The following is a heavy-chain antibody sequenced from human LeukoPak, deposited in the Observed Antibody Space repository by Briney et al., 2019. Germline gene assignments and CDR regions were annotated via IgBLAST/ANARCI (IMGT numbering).Heavy chain of an antibody. J-gene: IGHJ4*02. Sequence: GGSLRLSCAASGFTFSIYWMSWVRQAPGKGLEWVAVISYDGSNKYYADSVKGRFTISRDNSKNTLYLQMNSLRAEDTAVYYCASEAVAVPFDYWGQGTLVTVSS. CDR1: GFTFSIYW. CDR2: ISYDGSNK. CDR3: ASEAVAVPFDY. V-gene: IGHV3-30*03. D-gene: IGHD6-19*01.